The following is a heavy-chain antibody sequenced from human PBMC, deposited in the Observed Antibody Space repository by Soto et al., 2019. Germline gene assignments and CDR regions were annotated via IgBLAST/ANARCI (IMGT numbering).Heavy chain of an antibody. J-gene: IGHJ4*02. CDR3: ARDGSMRYLDY. Sequence: GGSLRLSCAASGFNFGPFSMHWVRQAPGMGLEYVSAISSNGDTTYYANSVKGRFTISRDNSKNTLYLQMGSLRVEDMAVYYCARDGSMRYLDYWGQGALVTVSS. V-gene: IGHV3-64*01. CDR2: ISSNGDTT. CDR1: GFNFGPFS.